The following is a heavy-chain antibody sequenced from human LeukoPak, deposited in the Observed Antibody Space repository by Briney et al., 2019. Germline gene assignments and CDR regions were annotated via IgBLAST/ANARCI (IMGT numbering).Heavy chain of an antibody. V-gene: IGHV4-59*08. CDR2: IYYNGNT. Sequence: TSETLSLTCTVSGDSISSYYWSWIRQPPGKGLEWIGYIYYNGNTNYNPSLKSRVTISVDTSKNQFSLKLSSVTAADTAVYYCARHLYGGRYYFDYWGQGTLVTVSS. D-gene: IGHD4-23*01. CDR1: GDSISSYY. J-gene: IGHJ4*02. CDR3: ARHLYGGRYYFDY.